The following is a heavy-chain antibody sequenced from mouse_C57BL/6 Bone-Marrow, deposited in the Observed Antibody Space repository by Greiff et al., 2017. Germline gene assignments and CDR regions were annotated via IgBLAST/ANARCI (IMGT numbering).Heavy chain of an antibody. CDR3: THFSWFDY. CDR2: IDPENGDT. J-gene: IGHJ2*01. CDR1: GFNFKDDY. Sequence: VQLQQSGAELVRPGASVKLSCTASGFNFKDDYMHWVKQRPEQGLEWIGWIDPENGDTEYASKFQGKATITADTSSNTAYLQLSSLTSEDTAVYYCTHFSWFDYWGRGTAPTVSA. V-gene: IGHV14-4*01. D-gene: IGHD1-1*01.